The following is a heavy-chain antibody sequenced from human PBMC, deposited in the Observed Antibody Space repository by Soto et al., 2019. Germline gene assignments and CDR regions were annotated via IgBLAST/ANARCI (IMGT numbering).Heavy chain of an antibody. CDR3: ARDQGGEFLKGSGMDV. Sequence: QVQLQESRPGLVKPSETLSLTCTVSGDSISTYYWSWIRLSPGKGLEWIGDIYYSGETNYNPSVKRRVTIPVDRTKNEFSLKLSSVTAGDTAVYYCARDQGGEFLKGSGMDVWGQGTRVSVSS. J-gene: IGHJ6*02. CDR1: GDSISTYY. CDR2: IYYSGET. D-gene: IGHD3-10*01. V-gene: IGHV4-59*01.